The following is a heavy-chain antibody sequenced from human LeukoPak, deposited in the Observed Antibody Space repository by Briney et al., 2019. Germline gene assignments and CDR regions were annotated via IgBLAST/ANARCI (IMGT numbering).Heavy chain of an antibody. Sequence: PGESLKISCKVSGYSFTSYCIGWVCQMPGKGLEWMGIIYPGDSSPTYSPSFQGQVTISVDKSINTAYLQWSSLQASDTAMYYCGMSGDRVPLQDDVFDVWGQGTMVTVST. CDR2: IYPGDSSP. J-gene: IGHJ3*01. CDR3: GMSGDRVPLQDDVFDV. CDR1: GYSFTSYC. D-gene: IGHD1-26*01. V-gene: IGHV5-51*01.